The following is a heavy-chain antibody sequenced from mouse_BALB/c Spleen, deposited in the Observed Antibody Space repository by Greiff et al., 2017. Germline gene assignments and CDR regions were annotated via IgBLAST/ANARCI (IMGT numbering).Heavy chain of an antibody. CDR2: INPSTGYT. V-gene: IGHV1-7*01. D-gene: IGHD2-14*01. J-gene: IGHJ4*01. CDR3: ARNDRYDDYAMDY. CDR1: GYTFTSYW. Sequence: VQLQESGAELAKPGASVKMSCKASGYTFTSYWMHWVKQRPGQGLEWIGYINPSTGYTEYNQKFKDKATLTADKSSSTAYMQLSSLTSEDSAVYYCARNDRYDDYAMDYWGQGTSVTVSS.